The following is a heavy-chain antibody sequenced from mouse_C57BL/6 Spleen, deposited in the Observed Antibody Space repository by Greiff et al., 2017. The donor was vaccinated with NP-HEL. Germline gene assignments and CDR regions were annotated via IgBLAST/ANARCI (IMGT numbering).Heavy chain of an antibody. CDR1: GYTFTSYW. CDR3: ARRGSIYYAMDY. CDR2: IYPSDSET. J-gene: IGHJ4*01. Sequence: VQLQQSGAELVRPGSSVKLSCKASGYTFTSYWMDWVKQRPGQGLEWIGNIYPSDSETHYNQKFKDKATLTVDKSSSTAYMQLSSLTSEDSAVYYCARRGSIYYAMDYWGQGTSVTVSS. V-gene: IGHV1-61*01.